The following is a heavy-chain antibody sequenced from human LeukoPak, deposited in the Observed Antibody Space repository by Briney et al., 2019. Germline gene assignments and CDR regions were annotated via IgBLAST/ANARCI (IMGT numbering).Heavy chain of an antibody. J-gene: IGHJ3*02. D-gene: IGHD5-12*01. Sequence: ASVTVSCKASGYTFTTCAMNWVRQAPGQGLEWMGWINTNTGDPTYAQGFTGRFVFSLDTSVSTAYLQISSLKAEDTAVYYCAREFVATIKGDGAFDIWGQGTMVTVSS. V-gene: IGHV7-4-1*02. CDR2: INTNTGDP. CDR3: AREFVATIKGDGAFDI. CDR1: GYTFTTCA.